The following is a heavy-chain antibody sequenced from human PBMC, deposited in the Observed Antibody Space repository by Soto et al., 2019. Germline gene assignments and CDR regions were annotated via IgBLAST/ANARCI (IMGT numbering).Heavy chain of an antibody. Sequence: PGGSLRFSCAASGVTFSSYAMSWVRQAPGKGLEWVSAISGSGGSTYYADSVKGRFTISRDNSKNTLYLQMNSLRAEDTDVYYCAKDPHTMIVAWGQGTRVTVSS. CDR3: AKDPHTMIVA. CDR2: ISGSGGST. CDR1: GVTFSSYA. J-gene: IGHJ5*02. D-gene: IGHD3-22*01. V-gene: IGHV3-23*01.